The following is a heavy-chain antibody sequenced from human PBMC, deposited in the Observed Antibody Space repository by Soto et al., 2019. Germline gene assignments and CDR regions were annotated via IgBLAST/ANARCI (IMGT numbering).Heavy chain of an antibody. J-gene: IGHJ4*02. Sequence: SETLSLTCAVSGYSISSGYYWGWIRQPPGKGLEWIGSIYHSGSTYYNPSLKSRVTISVDTSKNQFSLKLSSVTAADTAVYYCARNTIGRNFDDGGQGTQVTVSS. CDR3: ARNTIGRNFDD. V-gene: IGHV4-38-2*01. CDR1: GYSISSGYY. CDR2: IYHSGST.